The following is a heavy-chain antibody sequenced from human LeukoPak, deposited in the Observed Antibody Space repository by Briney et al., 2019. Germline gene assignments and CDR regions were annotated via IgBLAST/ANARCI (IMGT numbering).Heavy chain of an antibody. Sequence: GGSLRLSCAASGFNFGSYSMTWVRQAPGKGLEWLSYISSSGSTIYYAGSVKGRFTISRDNAKNSLYLQMHSLRAEDTAVYYCARRGYYDSSGYDYWGQGTLVTVSS. J-gene: IGHJ4*02. CDR2: ISSSGSTI. CDR3: ARRGYYDSSGYDY. V-gene: IGHV3-48*03. CDR1: GFNFGSYS. D-gene: IGHD3-22*01.